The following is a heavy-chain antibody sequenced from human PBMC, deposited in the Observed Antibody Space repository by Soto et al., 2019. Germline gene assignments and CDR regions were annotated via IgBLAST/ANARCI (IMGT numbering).Heavy chain of an antibody. CDR1: GGTFSSYA. CDR3: ARDRGIAAAGGFDP. Sequence: SVKVSCKASGGTFSSYAISWVRQAPGQGLEWMGGIIPIFGTANYAQKFQGRVTITADESTSTAYMELSSLRSEDTAVYYCARDRGIAAAGGFDPWGQGTLVTVS. V-gene: IGHV1-69*13. J-gene: IGHJ5*02. CDR2: IIPIFGTA. D-gene: IGHD6-13*01.